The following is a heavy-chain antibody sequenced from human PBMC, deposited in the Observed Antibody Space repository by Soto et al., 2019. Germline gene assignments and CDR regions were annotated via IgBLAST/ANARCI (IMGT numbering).Heavy chain of an antibody. J-gene: IGHJ4*02. CDR2: IYYSGST. D-gene: IGHD3-3*01. CDR1: GGSISSYY. CDR3: ASHRSRFLVLQGYFDY. V-gene: IGHV4-59*08. Sequence: PSETLSLTCTVSGGSISSYYWSWIRQPPGKGLEWIGYIYYSGSTNYNPSLKSRVTISVDTSKNQFSLKLSSVTAADTAVYFCASHRSRFLVLQGYFDYWGQGSLVTVAS.